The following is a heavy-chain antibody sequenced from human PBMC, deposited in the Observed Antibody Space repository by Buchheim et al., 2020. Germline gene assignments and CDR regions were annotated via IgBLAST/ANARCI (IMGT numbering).Heavy chain of an antibody. CDR2: INPSGGST. CDR3: ARDRPSDYYDSSGYYPDY. CDR1: GYTFTSYY. V-gene: IGHV1-46*01. Sequence: QVQLVQSGAEVKKPGASVKVSCKASGYTFTSYYMHWVRQAPGQGLEWMGIINPSGGSTSYAQKFQGRVTMTRDTSTSTVYMELGSLRSEDTAVYYCARDRPSDYYDSSGYYPDYWGQGTL. D-gene: IGHD3-22*01. J-gene: IGHJ4*02.